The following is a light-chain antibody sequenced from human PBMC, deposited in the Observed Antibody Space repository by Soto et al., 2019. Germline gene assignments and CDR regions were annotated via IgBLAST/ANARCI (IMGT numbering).Light chain of an antibody. V-gene: IGLV2-14*01. CDR3: SSYTSSSWV. CDR1: SSDVGGYNY. J-gene: IGLJ3*02. Sequence: QSALTQPASVSGSPGQSITISCTGTSSDVGGYNYVSWYQQHPGKAPKLMIYDXXNRPXGVSNRFSGSKSGNTASLTISGXXXXXXXXXYCSSYTSSSWVFGGGTQLTVL. CDR2: DXX.